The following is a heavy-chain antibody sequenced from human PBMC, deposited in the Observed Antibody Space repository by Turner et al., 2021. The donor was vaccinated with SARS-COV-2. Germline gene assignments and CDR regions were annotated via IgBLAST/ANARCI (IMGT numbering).Heavy chain of an antibody. CDR3: ARHSPELRGDYFDY. D-gene: IGHD1-26*01. J-gene: IGHJ4*02. V-gene: IGHV4-39*01. Sequence: QLQLQESGPGLVKPSETLSLTCTVPGGSISSSSYYWGWIRQPPGKGLEWIGYIYYSGSTYYNPSLKSRVTISVDTSKNQFSLKLSSVTAADTAVYYCARHSPELRGDYFDYWGQGTLATVSS. CDR1: GGSISSSSYY. CDR2: IYYSGST.